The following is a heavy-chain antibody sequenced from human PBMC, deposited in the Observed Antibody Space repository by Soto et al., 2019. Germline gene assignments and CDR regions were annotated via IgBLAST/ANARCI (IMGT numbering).Heavy chain of an antibody. D-gene: IGHD2-2*01. CDR1: GFTFSNAW. J-gene: IGHJ6*03. V-gene: IGHV3-15*01. CDR2: IKSKTDGGTT. Sequence: EVQLVESGGGLVKPGGSLRLSCAASGFTFSNAWMSWVRQAPGKGLEWVGRIKSKTDGGTTDYAAPVKGRFTISRDDSKNTLYLQMNSLTTEDTAVYYCTTADIVVVPAATIGYYYYMDVWGKGTTVTVSS. CDR3: TTADIVVVPAATIGYYYYMDV.